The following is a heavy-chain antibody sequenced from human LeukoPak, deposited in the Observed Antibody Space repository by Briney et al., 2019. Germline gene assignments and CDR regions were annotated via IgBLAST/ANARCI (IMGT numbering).Heavy chain of an antibody. CDR2: INTNTGNP. J-gene: IGHJ4*02. V-gene: IGHV7-4-1*02. CDR3: AREGTWGPSGSQPPTFDY. CDR1: GYTFTSYA. D-gene: IGHD1-26*01. Sequence: ASVKVSCKASGYTFTSYAMNWVRQAPGQGLEWMGWINTNTGNPTYAQGFTGRFVFSLDTSVSTAYLQISSLKAEDTAVYYCAREGTWGPSGSQPPTFDYWGQGTLVTVSS.